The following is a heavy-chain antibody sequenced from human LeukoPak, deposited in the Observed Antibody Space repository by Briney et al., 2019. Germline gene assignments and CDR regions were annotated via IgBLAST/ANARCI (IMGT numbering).Heavy chain of an antibody. J-gene: IGHJ5*02. CDR3: ATDHSMANTAWWFDP. Sequence: ASVKVSCKASGHTFTGYYMHWVRQAPGHGLEWMGVINPSGTGTSYAQKFQGRITMSRDTSTSTVYMELSSLRSEDTAFYYCATDHSMANTAWWFDPWGQGTLVTVSS. V-gene: IGHV1-46*01. CDR2: INPSGTGT. CDR1: GHTFTGYY. D-gene: IGHD5-24*01.